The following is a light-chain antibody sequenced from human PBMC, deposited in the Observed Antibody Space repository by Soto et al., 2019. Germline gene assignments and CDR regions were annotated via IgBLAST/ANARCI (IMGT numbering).Light chain of an antibody. CDR1: QSVTSY. CDR3: QQRSSWPWT. J-gene: IGKJ1*01. CDR2: HAS. V-gene: IGKV3-11*01. Sequence: EIVMTQSPATLSLSPGERATLSCRASQSVTSYLAWYQQKPGQAPRLLIYHASNRATGLPARFSGGGSGTDFTLTISSLEPEDFAVYYCQQRSSWPWTFGQGTKVEIK.